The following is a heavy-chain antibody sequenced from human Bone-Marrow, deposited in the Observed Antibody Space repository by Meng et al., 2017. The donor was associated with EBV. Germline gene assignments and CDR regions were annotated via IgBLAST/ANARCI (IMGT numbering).Heavy chain of an antibody. Sequence: QLHPECWGPGLVKPSETLSLTGTVSGGSISSSSYYWGWIRQPPGKGLEWIGSIYYSGSTYYNPSLKSRVTISVDTSKNQFSLKLSSVTAADTAVYYCASWYGSGSYYFDYWGQGTLVTVSS. CDR2: IYYSGST. J-gene: IGHJ4*02. D-gene: IGHD3-10*01. CDR3: ASWYGSGSYYFDY. V-gene: IGHV4-39*07. CDR1: GGSISSSSYY.